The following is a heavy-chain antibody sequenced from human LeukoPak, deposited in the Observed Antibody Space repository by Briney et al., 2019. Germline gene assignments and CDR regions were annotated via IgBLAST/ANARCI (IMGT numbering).Heavy chain of an antibody. CDR2: IWYDGSNK. V-gene: IGHV3-33*01. CDR3: ARDLYYYDSSGYYYYYYGMDV. D-gene: IGHD3-22*01. Sequence: PGRSLRLSCAASGFTISSYGMHWVRQAPGKGLEWVAVIWYDGSNKYYADSVKGRFTISRDNSKNTLYLQMNSLRAEDTAVYYCARDLYYYDSSGYYYYYYGMDVWGQGTTVTVSS. J-gene: IGHJ6*02. CDR1: GFTISSYG.